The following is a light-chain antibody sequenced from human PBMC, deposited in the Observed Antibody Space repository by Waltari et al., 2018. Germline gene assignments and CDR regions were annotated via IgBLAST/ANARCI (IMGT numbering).Light chain of an antibody. J-gene: IGKJ2*01. CDR2: KAS. V-gene: IGKV1-5*03. Sequence: DIQMTQSPSTLSASVGDRVTITCRASQSIGSWLAWYQQKPGKAPKLLIYKASSLASGVPSRFSGSGSGTEFTLTISSLQSDDFATYYCQQYNCYPWTFGQGTKLEIK. CDR3: QQYNCYPWT. CDR1: QSIGSW.